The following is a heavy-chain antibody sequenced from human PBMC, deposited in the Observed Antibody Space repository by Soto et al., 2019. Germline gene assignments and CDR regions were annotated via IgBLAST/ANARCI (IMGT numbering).Heavy chain of an antibody. Sequence: GASVKVSCKASGGTFSSYAISWVRQAPGQGLEWMGGIIPIFGTANYAQKFQGRVTITADESTSTAYMELSSLRSEDTAVYYCAREEVRGVISRFDYWGQGTLVTVSS. CDR3: AREEVRGVISRFDY. D-gene: IGHD3-10*01. CDR1: GGTFSSYA. V-gene: IGHV1-69*13. J-gene: IGHJ4*02. CDR2: IIPIFGTA.